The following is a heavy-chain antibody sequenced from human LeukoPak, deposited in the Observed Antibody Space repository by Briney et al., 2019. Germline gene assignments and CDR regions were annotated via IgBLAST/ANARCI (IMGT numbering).Heavy chain of an antibody. CDR3: ARGRGAAAGKGLLKAYFDY. V-gene: IGHV4-34*01. D-gene: IGHD6-13*01. Sequence: SETLSLTCAVYGESFSGYSWSWFRQPPGKGLEWIGEVIHGGSSNYNPSLKSRVTISVDTSKNQFSLKLSSVTAADTAVYYCARGRGAAAGKGLLKAYFDYWGQGTLVTVSS. J-gene: IGHJ4*02. CDR2: VIHGGSS. CDR1: GESFSGYS.